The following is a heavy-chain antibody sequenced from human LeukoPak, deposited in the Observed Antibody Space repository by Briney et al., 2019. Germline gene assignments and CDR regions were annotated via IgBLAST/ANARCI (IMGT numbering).Heavy chain of an antibody. CDR3: ATNYYDSSGSRRDAFDI. D-gene: IGHD3-22*01. CDR1: GFTFSSYS. V-gene: IGHV3-48*04. CDR2: ISSSSSTI. J-gene: IGHJ3*02. Sequence: GGSLRLSCAASGFTFSSYSMNWVRQAPGKGLEWVSYISSSSSTIYYADSVKGRFTISRDNAKNSLYLQMNSLRAEDTAVYYCATNYYDSSGSRRDAFDIWGQGTMVTVSS.